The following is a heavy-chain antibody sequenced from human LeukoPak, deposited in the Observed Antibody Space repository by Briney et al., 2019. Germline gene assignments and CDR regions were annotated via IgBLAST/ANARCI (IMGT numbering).Heavy chain of an antibody. Sequence: SETLSLTCTVSSGSISSYYWSWIRQPPGKGLEWIGYIYYSGSTNYNPSLRSRVTISVDTSKNQFSLKLSSVTAADTAVYYCARGSPYLVPAAIRYYYGMDVWGQGTTVTVSS. CDR1: SGSISSYY. D-gene: IGHD2-2*01. V-gene: IGHV4-59*12. CDR3: ARGSPYLVPAAIRYYYGMDV. CDR2: IYYSGST. J-gene: IGHJ6*02.